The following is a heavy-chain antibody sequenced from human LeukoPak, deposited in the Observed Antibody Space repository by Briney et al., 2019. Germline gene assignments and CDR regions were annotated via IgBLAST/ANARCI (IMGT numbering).Heavy chain of an antibody. D-gene: IGHD3-22*01. J-gene: IGHJ4*02. CDR1: GGSFSGYY. Sequence: SETLSLTSAVYGGSFSGYYWSWIRQPPGKGLEWIGEINHSGSTNYNPSLKSRVTISEDTPKNQFSLKLSSVTAADTAVYYCARGPLYYYDSSGAYFDYWGQGTLVTVSS. CDR3: ARGPLYYYDSSGAYFDY. V-gene: IGHV4-34*01. CDR2: INHSGST.